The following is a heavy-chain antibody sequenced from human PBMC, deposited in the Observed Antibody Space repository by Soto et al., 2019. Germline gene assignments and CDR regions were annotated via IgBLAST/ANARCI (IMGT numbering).Heavy chain of an antibody. Sequence: GGSLRLSCAASGFTFSTYEMNWVRQAPGKGLEWVSYISGSGRTIYYADSVKGRFTISRDNRKNSLYLQMNSLGADDTAVYYCTRDPEKYSGYDLGIGYWGQGT. D-gene: IGHD5-12*01. CDR3: TRDPEKYSGYDLGIGY. J-gene: IGHJ4*02. CDR1: GFTFSTYE. V-gene: IGHV3-48*03. CDR2: ISGSGRTI.